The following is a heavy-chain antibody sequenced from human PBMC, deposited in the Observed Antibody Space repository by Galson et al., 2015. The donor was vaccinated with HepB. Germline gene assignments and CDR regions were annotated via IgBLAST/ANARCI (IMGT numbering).Heavy chain of an antibody. Sequence: SLRLSCAASGFTFSNAWMSWVRQAPGKGLEWVGRIKSKTDGGTTDYAAPVKGRFTISRDDSKNTLYLQMNSLKTEDTAVYYCTTYVLLWFGEYGDVWGQGTTVTVSS. CDR1: GFTFSNAW. D-gene: IGHD3-10*01. V-gene: IGHV3-15*01. J-gene: IGHJ6*02. CDR3: TTYVLLWFGEYGDV. CDR2: IKSKTDGGTT.